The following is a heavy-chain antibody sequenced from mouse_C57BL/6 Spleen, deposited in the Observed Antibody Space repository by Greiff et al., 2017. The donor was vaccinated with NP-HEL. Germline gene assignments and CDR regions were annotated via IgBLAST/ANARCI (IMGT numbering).Heavy chain of an antibody. CDR3: ARWDYDGV. Sequence: VQLQQPGTELVKPGASVKLSCKASGYTFTSYWMHWVKQRPGQGLEWLGNINPSNGGTNYNEKFKSKATLTVDQSSSTAYMHRSSLTSNVSAVDYCARWDYDGVWGQETLVTVS. CDR1: GYTFTSYW. D-gene: IGHD2-4*01. CDR2: INPSNGGT. V-gene: IGHV1-53*01. J-gene: IGHJ3*01.